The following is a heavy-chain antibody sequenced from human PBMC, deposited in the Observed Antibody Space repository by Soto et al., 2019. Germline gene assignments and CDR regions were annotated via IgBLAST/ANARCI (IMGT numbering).Heavy chain of an antibody. Sequence: GESLKISCAASGFTFSSYSMNWVRQAPGKGLEWVSSISSSSSSYIYYADSVKGRFTISRDNAKNSLYLQMNSLRAEDTAVYYCARDRYSSSWLFDYWGQGTLVTVSS. CDR1: GFTFSSYS. V-gene: IGHV3-21*01. CDR3: ARDRYSSSWLFDY. J-gene: IGHJ4*02. D-gene: IGHD6-13*01. CDR2: ISSSSSSYI.